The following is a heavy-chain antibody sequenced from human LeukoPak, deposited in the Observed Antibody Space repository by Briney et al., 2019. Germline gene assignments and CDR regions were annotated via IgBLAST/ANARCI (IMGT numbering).Heavy chain of an antibody. CDR2: IWSDGTNK. D-gene: IGHD4-11*01. J-gene: IGHJ4*02. Sequence: GGSLRLSCAATGFIFNHYALHWVRQAPGKGLEWVADIWSDGTNKYYAASVKGRFTISRDDSDKTVYLQMNTLRPEDTGVYYCARDAQRGFDYSNSLQYWGQGTPVTVS. V-gene: IGHV3-33*01. CDR1: GFIFNHYA. CDR3: ARDAQRGFDYSNSLQY.